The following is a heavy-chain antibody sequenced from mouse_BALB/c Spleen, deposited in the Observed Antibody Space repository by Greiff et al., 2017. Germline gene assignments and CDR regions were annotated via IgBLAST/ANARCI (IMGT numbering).Heavy chain of an antibody. V-gene: IGHV5-6-2*01. Sequence: EVQGVESGGGLVKLGGSLKLSCAASGFTFSSYYMSWVRQTPEKRLEMVAAINSNGGSTYYPDTVKGRFTISRDNAKNTLYLQMSSLKSEDTALYYCARHFDYYGSSYVYFDVWGAGTTVTVSS. D-gene: IGHD1-1*01. J-gene: IGHJ1*01. CDR2: INSNGGST. CDR3: ARHFDYYGSSYVYFDV. CDR1: GFTFSSYY.